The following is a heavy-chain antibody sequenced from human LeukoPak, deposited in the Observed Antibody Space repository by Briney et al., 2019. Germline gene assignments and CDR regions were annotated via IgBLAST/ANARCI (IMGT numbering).Heavy chain of an antibody. CDR3: AREWALTYGSGSYHIDY. V-gene: IGHV3-48*03. D-gene: IGHD3-10*01. Sequence: GGSLRLSCAASGFTFSSYEMNWVRQAPGKGLERVSYISSSGSTIYYADSVKGRFTISRDNAKNSLYLQMNSLRAEDTAVYYCAREWALTYGSGSYHIDYWGQGTLVTVSS. CDR2: ISSSGSTI. CDR1: GFTFSSYE. J-gene: IGHJ4*02.